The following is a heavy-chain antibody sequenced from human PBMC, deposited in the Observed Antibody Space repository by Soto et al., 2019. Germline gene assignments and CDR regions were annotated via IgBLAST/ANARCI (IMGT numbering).Heavy chain of an antibody. CDR3: ARESEDLTSNFDY. CDR2: ISYDGSNK. V-gene: IGHV3-30*03. Sequence: GGSLRLSCAASGFTFSSYGMHWVRQAPGKGLEWVAVISYDGSNKYYADSVKGRFTISRDNSKNTLYLQMNSLRAEDTAVYYCARESEDLTSNFDYWGQGTLGTVSS. CDR1: GFTFSSYG. J-gene: IGHJ4*02.